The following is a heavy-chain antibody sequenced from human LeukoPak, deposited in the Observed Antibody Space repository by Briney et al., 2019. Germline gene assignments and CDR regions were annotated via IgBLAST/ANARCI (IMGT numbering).Heavy chain of an antibody. D-gene: IGHD4-23*01. V-gene: IGHV1-69*13. Sequence: ASVKVSCKASGGTFSNYAINWVRQAPGQGLEWMGGIIPIFGKANYAQKFQGRVTITADESTRTAYMELSSLRSEDTAVYYCARGWLAETTVVTPYNYWGRGTLVSVSS. CDR3: ARGWLAETTVVTPYNY. J-gene: IGHJ4*02. CDR1: GGTFSNYA. CDR2: IIPIFGKA.